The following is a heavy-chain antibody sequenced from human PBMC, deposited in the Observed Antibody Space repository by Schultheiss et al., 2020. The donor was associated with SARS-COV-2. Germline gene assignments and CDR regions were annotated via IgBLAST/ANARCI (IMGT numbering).Heavy chain of an antibody. V-gene: IGHV4-61*08. Sequence: SETLSLTCTVSGGSISSGGYYWSWIRQHPGKGLEWIGYIYYSGSTNYNPSLKSRVTISVDTSKNQFSLKLSSVTAADTAVYYCASTYYDFWSGYQSNNWFDPWGQGTLVTVPS. J-gene: IGHJ5*02. CDR1: GGSISSGGYY. CDR2: IYYSGST. CDR3: ASTYYDFWSGYQSNNWFDP. D-gene: IGHD3-3*01.